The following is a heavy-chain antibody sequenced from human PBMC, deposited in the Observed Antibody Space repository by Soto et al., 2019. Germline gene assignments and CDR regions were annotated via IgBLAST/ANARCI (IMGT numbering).Heavy chain of an antibody. Sequence: EVQLLESGGGLVQPGGSLRLSCAASGFTFMNYAMSWVRQAPGKGLEWVSSISVSGGSTYYADSVKGRFTISRDNSKNTLYVQMNSLRVEDTAVYYCAKGFNDVLTGYSDWGQGTLVTVSS. CDR1: GFTFMNYA. V-gene: IGHV3-23*01. CDR2: ISVSGGST. CDR3: AKGFNDVLTGYSD. J-gene: IGHJ4*02. D-gene: IGHD3-9*01.